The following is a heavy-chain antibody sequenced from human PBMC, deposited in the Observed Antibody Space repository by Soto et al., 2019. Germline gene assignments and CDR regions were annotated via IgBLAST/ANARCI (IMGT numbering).Heavy chain of an antibody. V-gene: IGHV2-26*01. J-gene: IGHJ5*02. D-gene: IGHD6-19*01. Sequence: QVTLKESGPVLVKPTETLTLRCTVSGLSITDSEMGVSWIRQHPGQPLEWLAHIDSSGEKSYRTFLKSRLAISKDTSKRQIVLTMTNMDPADTATYYCARRHLAVAVSPWFDPWGQGIPVTVSS. CDR1: GLSITDSEMG. CDR3: ARRHLAVAVSPWFDP. CDR2: IDSSGEK.